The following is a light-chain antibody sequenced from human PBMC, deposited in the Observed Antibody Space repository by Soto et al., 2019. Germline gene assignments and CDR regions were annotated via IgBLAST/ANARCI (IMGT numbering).Light chain of an antibody. CDR2: AAS. V-gene: IGKV1-8*01. Sequence: IQMTQSPPTLSASVGDRVTITCRASQGISSYLAWYQQKPGKAPKLLISAASTLQSGVPSRFSGSGSGTDFTLTISCLQSEDFATYYCQQYYSYPRTFGQGTKVDI. J-gene: IGKJ1*01. CDR1: QGISSY. CDR3: QQYYSYPRT.